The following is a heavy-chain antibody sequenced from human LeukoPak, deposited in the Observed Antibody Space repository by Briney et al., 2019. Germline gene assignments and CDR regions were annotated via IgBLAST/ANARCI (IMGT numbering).Heavy chain of an antibody. CDR1: GFTFSSYG. J-gene: IGHJ6*02. CDR2: ISYDGSNK. V-gene: IGHV3-30*18. D-gene: IGHD4-17*01. Sequence: PGRSLRLSCAASGFTFSSYGMHWVRQAPGKGLEWVAVISYDGSNKYYADSVKGRFTISRDNSKNTLYLQMNSLRAEDTAVYYCAKRTATAPDYYYGMDVWGQGTTVTVSS. CDR3: AKRTATAPDYYYGMDV.